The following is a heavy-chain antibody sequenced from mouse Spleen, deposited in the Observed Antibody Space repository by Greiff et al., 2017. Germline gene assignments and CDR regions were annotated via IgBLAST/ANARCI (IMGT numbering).Heavy chain of an antibody. CDR3: ARIYGSSHWYFDV. CDR2: IYPRSGNT. Sequence: VQLQQSGAELARPGASVKLSCKASGYTFTSYGISWVKQRTGQGLEWIGEIYPRSGNTYYNEKFKGKATLTADKSSRTAYMELRSLTSEDSAVYFCARIYGSSHWYFDVWGAGTTVTVSS. J-gene: IGHJ1*01. D-gene: IGHD1-1*01. CDR1: GYTFTSYG. V-gene: IGHV1-81*01.